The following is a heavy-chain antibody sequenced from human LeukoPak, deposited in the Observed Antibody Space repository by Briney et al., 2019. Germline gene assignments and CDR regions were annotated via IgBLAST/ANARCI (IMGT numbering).Heavy chain of an antibody. Sequence: GGSLRLSCAASGFTFSSYGMHWVRQAPGKGLEWVAFIRYDGSNKYYADSVKGRFTISRGNYKNTLYLQMNRLRAEGTAVYYCAKDRSDPYYDSWGGTSRPTIAEYFQHWGQGTLVTVSS. D-gene: IGHD3-3*01. CDR3: AKDRSDPYYDSWGGTSRPTIAEYFQH. J-gene: IGHJ1*01. CDR2: IRYDGSNK. V-gene: IGHV3-30*02. CDR1: GFTFSSYG.